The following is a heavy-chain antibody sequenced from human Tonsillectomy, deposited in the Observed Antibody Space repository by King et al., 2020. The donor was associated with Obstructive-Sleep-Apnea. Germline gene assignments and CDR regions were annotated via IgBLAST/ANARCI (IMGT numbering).Heavy chain of an antibody. Sequence: VQLVESGGGVVQPGSSLRLSCAASGFTFSSYGMHWVRQAPGKGLEWVAVICYDGSNKYYADSVKGRFTISRYNSKNTLYLQVNSLRAEDTAVDSCAKEDIVVVPAAMGHMDLYYYYYGMDVWGQGTTVTVSS. J-gene: IGHJ6*02. CDR3: AKEDIVVVPAAMGHMDLYYYYYGMDV. D-gene: IGHD2-2*01. CDR1: GFTFSSYG. CDR2: ICYDGSNK. V-gene: IGHV3-33*06.